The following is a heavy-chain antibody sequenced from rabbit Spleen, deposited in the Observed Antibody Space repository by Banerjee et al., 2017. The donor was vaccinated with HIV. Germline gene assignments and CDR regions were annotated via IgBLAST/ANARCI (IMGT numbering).Heavy chain of an antibody. D-gene: IGHD2-1*01. CDR2: IYAGSIGST. Sequence: QEQLEESGGDLVKPEGSLTLTCTASGFSFNSNYYICWVRQAPGKGLEWIACIYAGSIGSTVYASWAKGRFTISKTSSTTVTLQMTSLTAADTATYFCARGSATMTMVITGYYFNLWGQGTLVTVS. J-gene: IGHJ4*01. CDR3: ARGSATMTMVITGYYFNL. CDR1: GFSFNSNYY. V-gene: IGHV1S45*01.